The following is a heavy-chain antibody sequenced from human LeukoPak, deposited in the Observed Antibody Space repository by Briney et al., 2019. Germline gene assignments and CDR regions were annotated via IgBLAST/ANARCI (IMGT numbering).Heavy chain of an antibody. CDR3: AREGPYYYDTTYYFDY. V-gene: IGHV3-30-3*01. CDR1: GFTFSNYA. D-gene: IGHD3-22*01. J-gene: IGHJ4*02. CDR2: ISYDGSNK. Sequence: GGSLRLSCAASGFTFSNYAMHWVRQAPGKGLEWVAVISYDGSNKYYADSVQGRITISRDNSKNTLYLQMNSLRAEDTAVYYCAREGPYYYDTTYYFDYWGQGTLVTVSS.